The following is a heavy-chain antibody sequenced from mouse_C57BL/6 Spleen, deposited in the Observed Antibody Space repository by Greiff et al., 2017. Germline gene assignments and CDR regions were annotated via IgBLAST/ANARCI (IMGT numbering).Heavy chain of an antibody. J-gene: IGHJ1*03. D-gene: IGHD2-1*01. CDR3: AIIYYGNWDGDFDV. CDR2: LAPANGNT. CDR1: GFNIKNTY. V-gene: IGHV14-3*01. Sequence: VQLQQSVAELVRPGASVKLSCTASGFNIKNTYLHWVKQRPEQGLEWIGRLAPANGNTPYAPKFQGKATITADTSSNTAYLQLSSLTSEDTAIYYWAIIYYGNWDGDFDVWGTGTTGTVAS.